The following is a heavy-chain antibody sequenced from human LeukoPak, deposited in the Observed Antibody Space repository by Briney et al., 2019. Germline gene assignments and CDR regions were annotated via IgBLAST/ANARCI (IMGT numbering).Heavy chain of an antibody. Sequence: GGSLRLSCGASGFTVSSNHMSWVRQAPGKGLEWVSVIYGGGGTYYADSVKGRFTISRDNSKNTLYLQMNSLRAEDTAVYYCATYSYDSRSYYRFDYWGQGTLVTVS. J-gene: IGHJ4*02. CDR1: GFTVSSNH. CDR2: IYGGGGT. CDR3: ATYSYDSRSYYRFDY. D-gene: IGHD3-10*01. V-gene: IGHV3-66*01.